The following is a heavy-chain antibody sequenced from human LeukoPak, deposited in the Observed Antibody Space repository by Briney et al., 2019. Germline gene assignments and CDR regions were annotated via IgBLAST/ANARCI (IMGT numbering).Heavy chain of an antibody. J-gene: IGHJ3*02. CDR3: ARLDGTGAFDI. CDR2: IKQDGSEK. Sequence: GGSLRLSCAASGFAFSSYWMSWVRQAPGKGLEWVANIKQDGSEKYYVDSVKGRFTISRDNAKNSLYLQMNSLRAEDTAVYYCARLDGTGAFDIWGQGTMVTVSS. D-gene: IGHD3-9*01. V-gene: IGHV3-7*01. CDR1: GFAFSSYW.